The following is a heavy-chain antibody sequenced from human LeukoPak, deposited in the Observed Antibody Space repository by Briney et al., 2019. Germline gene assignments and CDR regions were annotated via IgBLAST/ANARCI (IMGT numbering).Heavy chain of an antibody. J-gene: IGHJ4*02. CDR3: VRELLSYYGSGSLNY. Sequence: GGSLRLSCAASGFTFSSYWMSWVRQAPGKGLEWVANIKQDGSEKYYVDSVRGRFTISRDNAKNSLYLQMNSLRAEDTAVYYCVRELLSYYGSGSLNYWGQGTLVTVSS. CDR2: IKQDGSEK. CDR1: GFTFSSYW. D-gene: IGHD3-10*01. V-gene: IGHV3-7*03.